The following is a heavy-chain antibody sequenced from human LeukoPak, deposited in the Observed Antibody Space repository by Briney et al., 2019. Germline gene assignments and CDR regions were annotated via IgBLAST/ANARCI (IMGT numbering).Heavy chain of an antibody. CDR3: ARTNYYDSSGYYCGHDY. Sequence: SQTLSLTCAISGDSVSSNSAAWNWIRQSPSRGLEWLGRTYYRSKWYNDYAVSVKSRITINPDTSKNQFSLQLNSVTPEDTAVYYCARTNYYDSSGYYCGHDYWGQGTLVTVSS. V-gene: IGHV6-1*01. D-gene: IGHD3-22*01. J-gene: IGHJ4*02. CDR1: GDSVSSNSAA. CDR2: TYYRSKWYN.